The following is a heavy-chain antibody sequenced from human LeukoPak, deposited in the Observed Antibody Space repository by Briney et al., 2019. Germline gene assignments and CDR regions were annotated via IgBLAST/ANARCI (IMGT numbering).Heavy chain of an antibody. V-gene: IGHV5-51*01. CDR2: IYPGDSDT. D-gene: IGHD3-22*01. CDR1: GYSFTSYW. Sequence: GKSLKISCKGSGYSFTSYWIGWVRQMPGKGLEWMGIIYPGDSDTRYSPSFQGQVTISADKSISTAYLQWSSLKASDTAMYYCARRRGYAYYDSSGYYDYWGQGTLVTVSS. CDR3: ARRRGYAYYDSSGYYDY. J-gene: IGHJ4*02.